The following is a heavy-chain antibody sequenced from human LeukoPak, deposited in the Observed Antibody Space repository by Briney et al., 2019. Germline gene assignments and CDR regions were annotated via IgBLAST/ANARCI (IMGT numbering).Heavy chain of an antibody. CDR1: GNYW. J-gene: IGHJ4*02. Sequence: GGSLRLSCAASGNYWMHWARQVPGKGLVWVSHINSDGSWTSYADSVKGRFTISKDNAKNTVYLQMNSLRAEDTAVYYCVSFYETYWGRGTLVTVSS. CDR2: INSDGSWT. V-gene: IGHV3-74*01. CDR3: VSFYETY. D-gene: IGHD2/OR15-2a*01.